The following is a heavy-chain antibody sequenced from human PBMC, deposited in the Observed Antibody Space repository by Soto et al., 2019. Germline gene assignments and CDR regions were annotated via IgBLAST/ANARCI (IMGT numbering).Heavy chain of an antibody. Sequence: GGSLRLSCAASGFTFSSYAMSWVRQAPGKGLEWVAVISYDGSNKYYADSVKGRFTISRDNSKNTLYLQMNSLRAEDTAVYYCARDAARSNIVVVPAAMLHFFAYWGQGTLVTVSS. CDR2: ISYDGSNK. D-gene: IGHD2-2*01. CDR1: GFTFSSYA. CDR3: ARDAARSNIVVVPAAMLHFFAY. J-gene: IGHJ4*02. V-gene: IGHV3-30-3*01.